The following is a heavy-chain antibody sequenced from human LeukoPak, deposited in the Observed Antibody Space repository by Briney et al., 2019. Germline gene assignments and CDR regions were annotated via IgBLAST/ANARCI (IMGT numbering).Heavy chain of an antibody. CDR1: GFTFSSYA. CDR2: ISGSGDST. Sequence: GGSLRLSCAASGFTFSSYAMTWVRQAPGKGLEWVSAISGSGDSTYYAASVRGRFTISRDYSKNTLFLQMNSLRAEDTAVYYCAKDRQQQLVLDYFDYWGQGTLVTVSS. J-gene: IGHJ4*02. D-gene: IGHD6-13*01. CDR3: AKDRQQQLVLDYFDY. V-gene: IGHV3-23*01.